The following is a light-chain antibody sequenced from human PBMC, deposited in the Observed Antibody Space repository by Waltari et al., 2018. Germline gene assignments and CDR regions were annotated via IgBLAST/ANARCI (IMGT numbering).Light chain of an antibody. Sequence: QAALTQPPSESGSPGQSVTISCTGSSSDYVSWFQHHPGNAPKRMIYEVSQRPSGVPDRFSGSKSGNTASLTVSGLQADDEAHYYCSSYADNTLVFGGGTKLTVL. V-gene: IGLV2-8*01. CDR1: SSDY. J-gene: IGLJ3*02. CDR3: SSYADNTLV. CDR2: EVS.